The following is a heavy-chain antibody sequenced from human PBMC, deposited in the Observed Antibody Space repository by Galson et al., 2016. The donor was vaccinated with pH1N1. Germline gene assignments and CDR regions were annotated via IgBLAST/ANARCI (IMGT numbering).Heavy chain of an antibody. CDR3: ARHQSSSDDYFFYNMDV. Sequence: QSGADVKKPGESLKISCKGSGYIFSTFWIGWVRQMPGKGLEWMGIVYPADSDTRYNPSFKGQVTISVDKSISTAYLQWSSLKASDSAIYSCARHQSSSDDYFFYNMDVWGQGTTVTVSS. V-gene: IGHV5-51*01. D-gene: IGHD6-6*01. J-gene: IGHJ6*02. CDR2: VYPADSDT. CDR1: GYIFSTFW.